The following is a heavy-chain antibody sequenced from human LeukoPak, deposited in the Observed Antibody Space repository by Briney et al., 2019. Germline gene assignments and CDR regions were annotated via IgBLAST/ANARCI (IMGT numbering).Heavy chain of an antibody. V-gene: IGHV1-69*02. D-gene: IGHD6-19*01. Sequence: ASVTVSCKASGGTLRRHTITWVRQAPGQELEWMGRIIPMMGIANYAQKFQGRVTITADTSTDTAYMDLISLRSEDTAVYYCASRSHKTIVGADTREVGDYWGQGTLVTVSS. CDR2: IIPMMGIA. J-gene: IGHJ4*02. CDR3: ASRSHKTIVGADTREVGDY. CDR1: GGTLRRHT.